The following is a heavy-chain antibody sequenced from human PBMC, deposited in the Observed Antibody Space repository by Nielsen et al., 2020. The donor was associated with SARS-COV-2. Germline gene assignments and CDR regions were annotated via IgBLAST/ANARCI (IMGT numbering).Heavy chain of an antibody. D-gene: IGHD2-15*01. V-gene: IGHV3-21*01. J-gene: IGHJ4*02. CDR2: ISGDSNYI. CDR3: TRGFYSQSDC. CDR1: GFTFSDYS. Sequence: GESLKISCTGSGFTFSDYSMNWVRQAPGKGLEWVASISGDSNYIFYSELVKGRFTMSRDNGKNSLYLQMNTLRSEDTALYYCTRGFYSQSDCWGQGTVVTVSS.